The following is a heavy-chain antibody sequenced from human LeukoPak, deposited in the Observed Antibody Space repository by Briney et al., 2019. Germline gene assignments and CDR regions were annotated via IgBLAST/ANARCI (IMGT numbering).Heavy chain of an antibody. CDR3: AREGTSSGWYRSYFDY. CDR1: GFTFSSYG. CDR2: IWYDGSNK. J-gene: IGHJ4*02. Sequence: GRSLRLSCAASGFTFSSYGMHWVRQAPGKGLEWVAVIWYDGSNKYYADSVKGRFTISRDNSKSTLYLQMNSLRAEDTAVYYCAREGTSSGWYRSYFDYWGQGTLVTVSS. V-gene: IGHV3-33*01. D-gene: IGHD6-19*01.